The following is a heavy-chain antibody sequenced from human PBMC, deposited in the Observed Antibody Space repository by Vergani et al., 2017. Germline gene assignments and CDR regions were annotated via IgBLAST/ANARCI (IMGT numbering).Heavy chain of an antibody. CDR1: GYTFTDHN. Sequence: EVQLVRSGAEVKKPGATMKISCKVSGYTFTDHNMHWVKQAPGKGLEWMGLVDPEDGETIYAEKFKGRVTIAADTSTDTAHLEWSSLRSEDTAVYYCATPQTVTTGGMEVWGQGTTVIVSS. J-gene: IGHJ6*02. V-gene: IGHV1-69-2*01. CDR2: VDPEDGET. D-gene: IGHD4-17*01. CDR3: ATPQTVTTGGMEV.